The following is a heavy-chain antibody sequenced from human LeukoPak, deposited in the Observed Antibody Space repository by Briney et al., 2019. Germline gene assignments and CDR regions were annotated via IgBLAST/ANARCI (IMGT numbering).Heavy chain of an antibody. Sequence: SETLSLTCAVYGGSFSGYYWSWIRQPPGKGLEWIGEINHSGSTNYNPSLKSQVTISVDTSKNQFSLKLSSVTAADTAIYYCARHVHDPTFDFWGQGTLVTVSS. CDR3: ARHVHDPTFDF. CDR2: INHSGST. J-gene: IGHJ4*02. V-gene: IGHV4-34*01. CDR1: GGSFSGYY.